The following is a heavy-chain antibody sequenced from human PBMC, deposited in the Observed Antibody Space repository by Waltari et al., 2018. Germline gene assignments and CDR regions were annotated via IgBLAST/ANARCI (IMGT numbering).Heavy chain of an antibody. V-gene: IGHV4-30-4*08. Sequence: QVQLQESGPGLVKPSQTLSLTCTVSGGSIRSGDHYWSWIRLSPGKGLEWIGNIYYGGTTFYSASLKSRLTMSLDTSMNHFSLKLSSVTAADSAVYFCAICSIWEHYFDYWGQGTLVTVSS. CDR1: GGSIRSGDHY. J-gene: IGHJ4*02. CDR3: AICSIWEHYFDY. D-gene: IGHD1-26*01. CDR2: IYYGGTT.